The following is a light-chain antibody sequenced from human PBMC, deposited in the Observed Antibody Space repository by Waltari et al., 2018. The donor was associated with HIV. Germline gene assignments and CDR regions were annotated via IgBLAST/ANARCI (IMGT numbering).Light chain of an antibody. CDR2: GAS. CDR3: QQYNDRPRT. V-gene: IGKV3-15*01. Sequence: EIVMTQSPATLSVSPGERATLSCRASQSVSSNLACYQHKPGQAPRLLIYGASTRATGIPARFSGSGSGTEFTLTISSLQSEDFAVYYCQQYNDRPRTFGQGTKLEIK. J-gene: IGKJ2*01. CDR1: QSVSSN.